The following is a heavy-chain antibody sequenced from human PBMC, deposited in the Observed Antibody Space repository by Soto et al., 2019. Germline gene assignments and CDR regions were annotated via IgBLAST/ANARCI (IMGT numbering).Heavy chain of an antibody. CDR2: IYYSGTT. CDR1: GYSISSSNW. Sequence: SETLSLTCAVSGYSISSSNWWGWIRQPPGKGPEWIGYIYYSGTTYYNPSLKSRVTMSVDTSKNQFSLKLTSVTAVDTAAYYCARREIQGPIDYWGQGTLVTVSS. V-gene: IGHV4-28*01. CDR3: ARREIQGPIDY. J-gene: IGHJ4*02. D-gene: IGHD1-26*01.